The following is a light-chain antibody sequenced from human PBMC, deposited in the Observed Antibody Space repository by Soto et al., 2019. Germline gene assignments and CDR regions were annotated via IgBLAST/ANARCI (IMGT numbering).Light chain of an antibody. CDR3: QQYNSYPIT. CDR1: QYIGDF. V-gene: IGKV1-16*01. CDR2: AAS. J-gene: IGKJ5*01. Sequence: PSSLSASVGDRVTITCRASQYIGDFLNWYQQTPGKAPKLLIYAASSLQSGVPSRFSGSGSGTDFTLTISSLQPEDFATYYCQQYNSYPITFGQGTRLEI.